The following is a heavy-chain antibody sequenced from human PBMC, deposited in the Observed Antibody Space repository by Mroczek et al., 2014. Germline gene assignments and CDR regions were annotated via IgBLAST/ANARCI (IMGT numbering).Heavy chain of an antibody. Sequence: QVQLQESGGGVVQPGRSLRLSCAASGFTFSSYGMHWVRQAPGKGLEWVAVISYDGSNKYYADSVKGRFTISRDNSKNTLYLQMNSLRAEDTAVYYCAKDGGYSYGYRLDYWGQGTLVTVSS. CDR2: ISYDGSNK. V-gene: IGHV3-30*18. J-gene: IGHJ4*02. D-gene: IGHD5-18*01. CDR3: AKDGGYSYGYRLDY. CDR1: GFTFSSYG.